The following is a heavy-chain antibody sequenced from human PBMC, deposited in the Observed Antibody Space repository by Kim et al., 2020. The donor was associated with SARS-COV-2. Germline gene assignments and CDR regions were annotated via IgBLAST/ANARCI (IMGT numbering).Heavy chain of an antibody. CDR2: INHSGST. Sequence: SETLSLTCAVYGGSFSGYYWSWIRQPPGKGLEWIGEINHSGSTNYNPSLKSRVTISVDTSKNQFSLKLSSVTAADTAVYYCARGTGFGAMVRGVYYYYYGMDVWGQGTTVSVSS. J-gene: IGHJ6*02. D-gene: IGHD3-10*01. CDR1: GGSFSGYY. CDR3: ARGTGFGAMVRGVYYYYYGMDV. V-gene: IGHV4-34*01.